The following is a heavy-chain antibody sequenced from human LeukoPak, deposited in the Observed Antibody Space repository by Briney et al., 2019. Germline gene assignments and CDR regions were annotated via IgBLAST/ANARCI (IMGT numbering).Heavy chain of an antibody. V-gene: IGHV4-4*02. D-gene: IGHD3-22*01. CDR3: ATLSSGYTDAIDY. Sequence: SGTLSLTCAVSGGSISSSNWWSWVRQPPGKGLEWIGRIYTSGSTNYNPSLKSRVTISVDTSKNQFSLKLSSVTAADTAVYYCATLSSGYTDAIDYWGQGTLVTVSS. CDR1: GGSISSSNW. CDR2: IYTSGST. J-gene: IGHJ4*02.